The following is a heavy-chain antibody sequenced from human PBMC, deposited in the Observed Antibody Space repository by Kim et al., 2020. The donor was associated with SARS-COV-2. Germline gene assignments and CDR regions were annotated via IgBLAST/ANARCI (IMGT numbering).Heavy chain of an antibody. Sequence: ASVKVSCKASGYTFTSYDINWVRQATGQGLEWMGWMNPNSGNTGYAQKFQGRVTMTRNTSISTAYMDLSSLRSEDTAVYYCARGVRNTMIVVVITTDYYYYMDVWGKGTTVTVSS. D-gene: IGHD3-22*01. CDR3: ARGVRNTMIVVVITTDYYYYMDV. CDR1: GYTFTSYD. CDR2: MNPNSGNT. V-gene: IGHV1-8*01. J-gene: IGHJ6*03.